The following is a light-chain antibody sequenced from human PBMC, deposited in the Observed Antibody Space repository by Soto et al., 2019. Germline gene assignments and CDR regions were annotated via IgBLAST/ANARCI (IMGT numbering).Light chain of an antibody. V-gene: IGKV4-1*01. J-gene: IGKJ2*01. CDR3: QQFYTSLYT. Sequence: IVMTQSPDSLAVSLGERATINCKSSQSVLFSSDNKNYLTWYQQKPGQPPKLLIYWVSTRESGVPDRFSGAGSGTDFTLTISSLQAEDVVIYYCQQFYTSLYTFGQGTKLEIK. CDR2: WVS. CDR1: QSVLFSSDNKNY.